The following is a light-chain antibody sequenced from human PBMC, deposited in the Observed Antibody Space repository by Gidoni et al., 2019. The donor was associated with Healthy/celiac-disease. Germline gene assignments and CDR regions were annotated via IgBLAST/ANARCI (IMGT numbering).Light chain of an antibody. J-gene: IGKJ2*01. CDR3: QQSYSTPRT. CDR2: AAS. CDR1: QSISSY. Sequence: SASVGDRVTITCRASQSISSYLNWYQQKPGKAPNLLIYAASSLQSGVPSRFSGSGSGTDFTLTISSLQPADFATYYCQQSYSTPRTSGQGTKLEIK. V-gene: IGKV1-39*01.